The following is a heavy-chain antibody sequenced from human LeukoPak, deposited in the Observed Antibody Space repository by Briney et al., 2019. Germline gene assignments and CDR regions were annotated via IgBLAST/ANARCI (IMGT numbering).Heavy chain of an antibody. V-gene: IGHV3-66*01. CDR3: ASRTYYADSSGYSGAFDI. J-gene: IGHJ3*02. CDR2: IYGGGST. D-gene: IGHD3-22*01. CDR1: Y. Sequence: YWAWVRQAPGKGLEWVSVIYGGGSTYYADSVMGRFTISRDSSKTTLFLQMSSLRAEATAVYYCASRTYYADSSGYSGAFDIWGQGTLVTVSS.